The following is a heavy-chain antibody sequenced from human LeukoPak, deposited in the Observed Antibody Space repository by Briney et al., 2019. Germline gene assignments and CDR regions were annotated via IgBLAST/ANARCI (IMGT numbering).Heavy chain of an antibody. CDR2: NNHSGST. V-gene: IGHV4-34*01. CDR1: GGSFSGYY. J-gene: IGHJ5*02. Sequence: SETLSLTCAVYGGSFSGYYWSWIRQPPGKGLEWIGENNHSGSTNYNPSLKSRVTISVDTSKNQFSLKLSSVTAADTAVYYCARHRCSGGSCYPMNWFDPCGQGTLVTVSS. D-gene: IGHD2-15*01. CDR3: ARHRCSGGSCYPMNWFDP.